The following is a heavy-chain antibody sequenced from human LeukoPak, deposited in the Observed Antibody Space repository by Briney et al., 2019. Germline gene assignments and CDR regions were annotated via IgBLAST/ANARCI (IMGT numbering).Heavy chain of an antibody. Sequence: PGGSLRLSCAASGFTFSSYWMSWVRQAPGKGLEWVANIKHDGSDKNYVDSVKGRFTISRDNAKNSVYLQMSSLRAEDTAVYYCARDIAMAGDDYWGQGTLVTVSS. J-gene: IGHJ4*02. CDR1: GFTFSSYW. CDR2: IKHDGSDK. V-gene: IGHV3-7*04. D-gene: IGHD6-19*01. CDR3: ARDIAMAGDDY.